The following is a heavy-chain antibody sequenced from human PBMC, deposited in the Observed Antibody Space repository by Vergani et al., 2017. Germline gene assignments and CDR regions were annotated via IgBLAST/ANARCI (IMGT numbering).Heavy chain of an antibody. V-gene: IGHV2-5*02. J-gene: IGHJ5*02. CDR2: IYWDDDK. CDR1: GFSLSTSGVG. D-gene: IGHD3-3*01. CDR3: AHPPYYDFWSGYYNWFDP. Sequence: QITLKESGPTLVKPTQTLTLTCTFSGFSLSTSGVGVGWIRQPPGKALEWLALIYWDDDKRYSPSLKSRLTITKDTSKNQVVLTMTNMDPVDTATYYCAHPPYYDFWSGYYNWFDPWGQGTLVTVSS.